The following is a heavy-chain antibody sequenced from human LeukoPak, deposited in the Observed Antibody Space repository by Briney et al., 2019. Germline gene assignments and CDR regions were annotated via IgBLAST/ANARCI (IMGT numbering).Heavy chain of an antibody. CDR2: IYHTGST. J-gene: IGHJ4*02. CDR3: ARAGWIITSGIDY. Sequence: PLETLSLTYGVSGYSISRGYYWAWIRQPPGKGLEWIGTIYHTGSTYYTPSLGSRVTISVDTSKNEFSLNLNSVTAADTAVYYCARAGWIITSGIDYWGQGALVSVSS. D-gene: IGHD3-10*01. CDR1: GYSISRGYY. V-gene: IGHV4-38-2*01.